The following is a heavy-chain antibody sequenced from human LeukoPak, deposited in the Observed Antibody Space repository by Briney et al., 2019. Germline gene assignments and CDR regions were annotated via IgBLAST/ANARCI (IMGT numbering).Heavy chain of an antibody. CDR1: GYTFTSYD. Sequence: ASVTVSCKASGYTFTSYDVNWVRQATGQGPEWMGWMNPTSGNTGYAQEFQGRVTMTRDTSISTAYMELSSLRSEDTAVYYCARGSRYYYASDGSPFDFWGQGTLVTVSS. D-gene: IGHD3-22*01. V-gene: IGHV1-8*01. CDR3: ARGSRYYYASDGSPFDF. CDR2: MNPTSGNT. J-gene: IGHJ5*01.